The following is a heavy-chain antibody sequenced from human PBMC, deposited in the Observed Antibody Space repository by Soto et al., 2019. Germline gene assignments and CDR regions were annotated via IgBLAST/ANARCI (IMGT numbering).Heavy chain of an antibody. V-gene: IGHV3-30-3*01. CDR3: ARDRCRNYDILTGYWESQSGGGMDV. CDR1: GFTFSSYA. D-gene: IGHD3-9*01. Sequence: QVQLVESGGGVVQPGRSLRLSCAASGFTFSSYAMHWVRQAPGKGLEWVAVISYDGSNKYYADSVKGRFTISRDNSKNTLYLQMNSLRAEDTAVYYCARDRCRNYDILTGYWESQSGGGMDVWGQGTTVTVSS. J-gene: IGHJ6*02. CDR2: ISYDGSNK.